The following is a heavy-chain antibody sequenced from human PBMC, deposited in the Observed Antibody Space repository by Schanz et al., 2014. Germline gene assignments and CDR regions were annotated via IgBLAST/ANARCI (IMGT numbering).Heavy chain of an antibody. J-gene: IGHJ4*02. D-gene: IGHD3-22*01. Sequence: QVQLVESGGGVVQPGRSLRLSCAASGFTFSSHALHWVRQAPGKGLEWVAVISYHGSEKYYADSVKGRFTISRDNSKNTLYLQMNSLRTEDTAVYFCAKSYDTSGYSGFDYWGQGTLVTVSS. V-gene: IGHV3-30*18. CDR1: GFTFSSHA. CDR3: AKSYDTSGYSGFDY. CDR2: ISYHGSEK.